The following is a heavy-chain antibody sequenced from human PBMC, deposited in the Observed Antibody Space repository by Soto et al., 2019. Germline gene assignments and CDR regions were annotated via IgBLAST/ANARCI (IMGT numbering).Heavy chain of an antibody. CDR3: ARAKGERYCSGGSCYPKGDAFDI. CDR1: GYTFTSYG. J-gene: IGHJ3*02. D-gene: IGHD2-15*01. CDR2: ISAYNGNT. V-gene: IGHV1-18*01. Sequence: ASVKVSCKASGYTFTSYGISWVRQAPGQGLEWMGWISAYNGNTNYAQKLQGRVTMTTDTSTSTAYMELRSLRSDDTAVYYCARAKGERYCSGGSCYPKGDAFDIWGQGTMVTVSS.